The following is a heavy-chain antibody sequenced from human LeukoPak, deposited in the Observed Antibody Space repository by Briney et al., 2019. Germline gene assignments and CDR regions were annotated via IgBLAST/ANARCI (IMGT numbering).Heavy chain of an antibody. CDR2: MNPNSGNT. J-gene: IGHJ6*03. CDR3: ARVYSSSWADYYYYYMDV. Sequence: GASVKVSGKASGYTFTSYAMNWVREATGQGLEWMGWMNPNSGNTGYAQKFQGRVTMTRNTSISTAYMELSSLRSEDTAVYYCARVYSSSWADYYYYYMDVWGKGTTVTSSS. V-gene: IGHV1-8*02. D-gene: IGHD6-13*01. CDR1: GYTFTSYA.